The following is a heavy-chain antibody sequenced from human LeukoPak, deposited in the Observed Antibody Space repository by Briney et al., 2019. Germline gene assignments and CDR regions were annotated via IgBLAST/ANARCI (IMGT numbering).Heavy chain of an antibody. CDR2: ISYDGSNK. V-gene: IGHV3-30*18. CDR3: AKDRDILTGFDY. J-gene: IGHJ4*02. Sequence: GRSLRLSCAASGFTFSSYGMQWVRQAPGKGLEWVAVISYDGSNKYYADSVKGRFTISRDNSKNTLYLQMNSLRAEDTAVYYCAKDRDILTGFDYWGQGTLVTVSS. D-gene: IGHD3-9*01. CDR1: GFTFSSYG.